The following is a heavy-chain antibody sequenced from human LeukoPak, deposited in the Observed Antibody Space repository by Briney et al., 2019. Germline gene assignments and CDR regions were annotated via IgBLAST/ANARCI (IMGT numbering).Heavy chain of an antibody. D-gene: IGHD3-22*01. J-gene: IGHJ4*02. Sequence: GGSLRLSCEASGFSMSVYWMSWVRQAPGKGLEWVGNIKQDGSERNYVDSVKGRFTISRDNAKNSLYLQMNSLRAEDTAVYYCAKEGDNTGYRYFDDWGQGTLVTVSS. V-gene: IGHV3-7*01. CDR2: IKQDGSER. CDR1: GFSMSVYW. CDR3: AKEGDNTGYRYFDD.